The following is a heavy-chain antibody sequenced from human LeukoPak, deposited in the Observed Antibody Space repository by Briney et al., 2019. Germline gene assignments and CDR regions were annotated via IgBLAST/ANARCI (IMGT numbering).Heavy chain of an antibody. D-gene: IGHD6-13*01. CDR3: AREGYSSTLGYFDY. J-gene: IGHJ4*02. Sequence: VVPGGSLRLSCAASGFTFSSYGMHWVRQAPGKGLEWVAVIWYDGSNKYYADSVKGRFTISRDNSKNTLYLQMNSLGAEDTAVYYCAREGYSSTLGYFDYWGQGTLVTVSS. CDR2: IWYDGSNK. CDR1: GFTFSSYG. V-gene: IGHV3-33*01.